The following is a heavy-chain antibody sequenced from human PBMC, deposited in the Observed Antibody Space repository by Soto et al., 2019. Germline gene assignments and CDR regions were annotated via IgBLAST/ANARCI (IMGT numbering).Heavy chain of an antibody. Sequence: ASVKVSCKASGYTFTSYDINWVRQATGQGLEWMGWMNPNSGNTGYAQKFQGRVTMTRNTSISTAYMELSSLRSEDTAVYYCARGLLIAARPNSWFDPWGQGTLVTVSS. CDR3: ARGLLIAARPNSWFDP. J-gene: IGHJ5*02. D-gene: IGHD6-6*01. CDR1: GYTFTSYD. V-gene: IGHV1-8*02. CDR2: MNPNSGNT.